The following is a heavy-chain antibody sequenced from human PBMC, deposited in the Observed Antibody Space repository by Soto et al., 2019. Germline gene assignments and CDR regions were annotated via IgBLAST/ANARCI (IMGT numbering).Heavy chain of an antibody. V-gene: IGHV1-58*01. CDR1: GVAFTSSA. CDR3: AASEGVNYYYYGMDV. J-gene: IGHJ6*02. D-gene: IGHD3-3*01. CDR2: IVVGSGNT. Sequence: GASVKVSCKASGVAFTSSAVQWVRQARGQRLEWIGWIVVGSGNTNYAQKFQERVTITRDMSTSTAYMELSSLRSEDTAVYYCAASEGVNYYYYGMDVWGQGTTVTVSS.